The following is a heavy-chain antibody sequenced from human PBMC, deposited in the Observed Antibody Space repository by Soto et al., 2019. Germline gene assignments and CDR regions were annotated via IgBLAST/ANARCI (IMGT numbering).Heavy chain of an antibody. CDR3: SIGSWSAETFDI. CDR2: IIPMLTVT. D-gene: IGHD2-2*01. J-gene: IGHJ3*02. Sequence: QVHLVQSGAEVKTPGSSVKVSCKAAGGTFNTYTLIWVRQAPGHGLEWMGRIIPMLTVTKSAQEFQGRVTLTADKSTGTAFMELTSLRSDDTAIYYCSIGSWSAETFDIWGQGTMVTVSS. CDR1: GGTFNTYT. V-gene: IGHV1-69*02.